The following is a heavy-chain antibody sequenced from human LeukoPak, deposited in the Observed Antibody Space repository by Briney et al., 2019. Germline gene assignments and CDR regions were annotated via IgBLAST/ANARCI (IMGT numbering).Heavy chain of an antibody. V-gene: IGHV6-1*01. Sequence: SQTLSLTCAISGDSVSSNSAAWNWIRQSPSRGLEWLGRTYYRSKWYNDYAVSVKSRITINPDTSKNQFSLQLNSVTPEDTAVYYCASITMVRGVSAFDIWAKGQWSPSLQ. CDR3: ASITMVRGVSAFDI. CDR2: TYYRSKWYN. J-gene: IGHJ3*02. D-gene: IGHD3-10*01. CDR1: GDSVSSNSAA.